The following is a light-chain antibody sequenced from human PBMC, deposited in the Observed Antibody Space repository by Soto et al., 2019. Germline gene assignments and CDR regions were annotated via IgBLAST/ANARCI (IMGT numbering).Light chain of an antibody. CDR3: QQYSEWPT. CDR2: DAS. Sequence: EIVMTQSPATLSVSPVERATLSCRASQSVNTNLAWYQQKPGQGPRLLMYDASTRATGIPARFSGSGSGTEFTLTISSLQSEDLALYYCQQYSEWPTFGQGTKVDIK. CDR1: QSVNTN. V-gene: IGKV3-15*01. J-gene: IGKJ1*01.